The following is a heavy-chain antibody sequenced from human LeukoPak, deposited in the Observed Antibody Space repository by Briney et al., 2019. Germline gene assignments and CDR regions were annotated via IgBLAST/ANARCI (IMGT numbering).Heavy chain of an antibody. CDR2: IIPIFGTA. CDR1: GGTFSSYG. Sequence: SLKVSCKASGGTFSSYGISWVRQAPGQGLEWMGGIIPIFGTANYAQKFQGRVTITTDESTSTAYMELSSLRSEDTAVYYCARAGVWLAYYFDYWGQGTLVTVSS. J-gene: IGHJ4*02. CDR3: ARAGVWLAYYFDY. D-gene: IGHD3-3*01. V-gene: IGHV1-69*05.